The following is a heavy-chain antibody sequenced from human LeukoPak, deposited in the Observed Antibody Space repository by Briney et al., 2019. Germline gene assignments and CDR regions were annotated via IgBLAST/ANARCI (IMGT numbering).Heavy chain of an antibody. CDR1: GGSISSYY. CDR2: IYTSGST. CDR3: ARDTIAVAGINWFDP. Sequence: SETLSLICTVSGGSISSYYWSWIRQPAGKGLEWIGRIYTSGSTNYNPSLKSRVTISVDKSKNQFSLKLSSVTAADTAVYYCARDTIAVAGINWFDPWGQGTLVTVSS. D-gene: IGHD6-19*01. J-gene: IGHJ5*02. V-gene: IGHV4-4*07.